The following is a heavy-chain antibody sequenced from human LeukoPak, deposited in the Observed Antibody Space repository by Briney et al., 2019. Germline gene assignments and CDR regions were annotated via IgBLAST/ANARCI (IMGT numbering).Heavy chain of an antibody. CDR1: GYSFTSYW. J-gene: IGHJ4*02. CDR3: ARIQKTGDFLI. D-gene: IGHD2-21*02. Sequence: GEALKISFKGAGYSFTSYWIGWGRRMPGKGLEWMGIIYPGDSDTRYSPSFQGQVTISADKSISTAYLQWSSLKASDTAMYYCARIQKTGDFLIWGQGTLVTVSS. CDR2: IYPGDSDT. V-gene: IGHV5-51*01.